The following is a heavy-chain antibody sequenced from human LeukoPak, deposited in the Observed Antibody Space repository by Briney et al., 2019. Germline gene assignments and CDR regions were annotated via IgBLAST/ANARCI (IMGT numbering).Heavy chain of an antibody. CDR1: GYTFTGYY. CDR3: ARDRNEFVVVVAATLGY. CDR2: INPNSGGT. J-gene: IGHJ4*02. D-gene: IGHD2-15*01. Sequence: GASVKVSCKASGYTFTGYYMHWVRQAPGQGLEWMGWINPNSGGTNYAQKFQGRVTMTRDTSISTAYTELSRLRSDDTAVYYCARDRNEFVVVVAATLGYWGQGTLVTVSS. V-gene: IGHV1-2*02.